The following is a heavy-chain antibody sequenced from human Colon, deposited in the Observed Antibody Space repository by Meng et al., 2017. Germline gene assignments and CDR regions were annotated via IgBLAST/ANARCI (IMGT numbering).Heavy chain of an antibody. CDR1: GDSVSSNSAA. CDR3: ARDWGDVRGGFDF. D-gene: IGHD3-10*02. V-gene: IGHV6-1*01. CDR2: TYYRSKYYN. J-gene: IGHJ4*02. Sequence: QVQPQQSGPGLVKPSQTLSLTRAISGDSVSSNSAAWNWIRQSPSRGLEWLGRTYYRSKYYNDYALSVKSRITINPDTSKNQFSLQLNSVTPEDTAIYYCARDWGDVRGGFDFWGQGTLVTVSS.